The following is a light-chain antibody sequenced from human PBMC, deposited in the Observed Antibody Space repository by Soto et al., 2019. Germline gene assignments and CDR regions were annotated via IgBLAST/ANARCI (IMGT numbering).Light chain of an antibody. Sequence: EIVLTESPGTLSLSPGERATLSCRASQSVSSSYLAWYQQKPGQAPRLLIYGASSRATGIPDRFSGSGSGTEFTLIISRLEPEDFAVYYCQQYGSSPRTFGQGIKVEIK. CDR2: GAS. V-gene: IGKV3-20*01. CDR3: QQYGSSPRT. CDR1: QSVSSSY. J-gene: IGKJ1*01.